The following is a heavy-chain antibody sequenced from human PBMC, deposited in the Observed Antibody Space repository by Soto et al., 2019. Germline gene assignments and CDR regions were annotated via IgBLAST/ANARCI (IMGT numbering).Heavy chain of an antibody. CDR2: ISYSGST. J-gene: IGHJ4*02. CDR1: GGSVSSASYY. Sequence: QVQLQESGPGLVRPSETLSLTCTVSGGSVSSASYYWDWIRLPPGQGLEWIGYISYSGSTDYNPTLKSRVTISVDTSKNQFSLWLSSVTAADNDMYYCARGRYDSGWFEFWGQGTAVSVSS. D-gene: IGHD6-19*01. CDR3: ARGRYDSGWFEF. V-gene: IGHV4-61*01.